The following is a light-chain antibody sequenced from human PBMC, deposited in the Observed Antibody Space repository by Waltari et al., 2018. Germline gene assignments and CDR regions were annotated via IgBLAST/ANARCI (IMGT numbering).Light chain of an antibody. Sequence: EIVMTQSPATLSVSPGERATLSCRASQSVNTNLAWYQKKPGQPLRLLIYGASTRASGVPARFSGSGSAADFTLAISSLQSEDSAVYYCQQYNSWPPFTFGQGTKLEIK. J-gene: IGKJ2*01. CDR1: QSVNTN. CDR2: GAS. CDR3: QQYNSWPPFT. V-gene: IGKV3-15*01.